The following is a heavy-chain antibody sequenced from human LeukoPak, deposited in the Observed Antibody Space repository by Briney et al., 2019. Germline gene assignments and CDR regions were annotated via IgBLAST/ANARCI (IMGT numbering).Heavy chain of an antibody. D-gene: IGHD5-24*01. J-gene: IGHJ4*02. CDR3: ARVMATAERFFDY. V-gene: IGHV4-59*08. Sequence: SETLSLTCNVSGASINSYRWNWIRQPPGKGLEWIGYISYDGKTNYNPSLKSRVTISVDTSKNQFSLKLSSVTAADTAVYYCARVMATAERFFDYWGQGTLVTVSS. CDR2: ISYDGKT. CDR1: GASINSYR.